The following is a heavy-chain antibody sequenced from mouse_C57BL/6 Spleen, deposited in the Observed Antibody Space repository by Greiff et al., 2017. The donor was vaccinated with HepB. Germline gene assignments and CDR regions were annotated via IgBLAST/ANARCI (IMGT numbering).Heavy chain of an antibody. CDR3: TRERYGSSYGAMDY. CDR1: GFTFSSYA. CDR2: ISSGGDYI. J-gene: IGHJ4*01. D-gene: IGHD1-1*01. V-gene: IGHV5-9-1*02. Sequence: EVMLVESGEGLVKPGGSLKLSCAASGFTFSSYAMSWVRQTPEKRLEWVAYISSGGDYIYYADTVKGRFTISRDNARNTLYLQMSSLKSEDTAMYYCTRERYGSSYGAMDYWGQGTSVTVSS.